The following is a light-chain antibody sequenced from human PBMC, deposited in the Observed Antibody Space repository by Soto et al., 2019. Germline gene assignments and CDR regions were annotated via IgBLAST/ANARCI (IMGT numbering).Light chain of an antibody. CDR2: AAS. J-gene: IGKJ5*01. V-gene: IGKV1-39*01. CDR1: QSINSY. Sequence: DIQMTQSPSSLSASVGDRVTITCRASQSINSYLNWYQQKPGKAPKLLIYAASSLQSGVPSRFSGSGSGTDFTLTISSLQPEDFATYYCQQSYSTPHTFGQGTLLEV. CDR3: QQSYSTPHT.